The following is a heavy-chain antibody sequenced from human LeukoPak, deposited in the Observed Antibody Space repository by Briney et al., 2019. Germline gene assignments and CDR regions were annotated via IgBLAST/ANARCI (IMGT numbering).Heavy chain of an antibody. CDR2: IFGSGGSA. CDR3: GKTTTGYSSGRYPGWPVDY. CDR1: GFTFSSYE. Sequence: SGGSLRLSCAASGFTFSSYEMNWVRQAPGKGLEWVSGIFGSGGSAHYADSVKGRFTISRDNSKNTVYLQMDSLRVEDTAVYYCGKTTTGYSSGRYPGWPVDYWGQGTLVTVSS. J-gene: IGHJ4*02. V-gene: IGHV3-23*01. D-gene: IGHD6-19*01.